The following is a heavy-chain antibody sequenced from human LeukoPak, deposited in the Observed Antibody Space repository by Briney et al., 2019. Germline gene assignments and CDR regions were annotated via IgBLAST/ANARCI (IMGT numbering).Heavy chain of an antibody. CDR3: AREESGALFDY. CDR1: GGSFSGYY. CDR2: IYTSGST. Sequence: PSETLSLTCAVYGGSFSGYYWSWIRQPAGKGLEWIGRIYTSGSTNYNPSLKSRVTMSVDTSKNQFSLKLSSVTAADTAVYYCAREESGALFDYWGQGTLVTVSS. J-gene: IGHJ4*02. D-gene: IGHD2/OR15-2a*01. V-gene: IGHV4-4*07.